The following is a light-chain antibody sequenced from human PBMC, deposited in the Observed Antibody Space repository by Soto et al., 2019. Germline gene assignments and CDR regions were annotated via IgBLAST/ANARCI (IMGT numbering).Light chain of an antibody. Sequence: EIVMTQSPGTLSVSPGERATLSCRASQGVGSNLAWYQQRPGQAPRLLIYAASTRATDIPARFTGRGSGTEFTLTISSLQSEDFAFYFCQQYNNWTLYTFGQGTKLEI. CDR3: QQYNNWTLYT. V-gene: IGKV3-15*01. CDR1: QGVGSN. CDR2: AAS. J-gene: IGKJ2*01.